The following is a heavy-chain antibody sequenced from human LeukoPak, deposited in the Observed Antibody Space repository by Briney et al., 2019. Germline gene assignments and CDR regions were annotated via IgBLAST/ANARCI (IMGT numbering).Heavy chain of an antibody. D-gene: IGHD3-9*01. CDR3: AGASRYFDWLFAPYYFDY. J-gene: IGHJ4*02. Sequence: PSETLSLTCAVYGGSFSGYYWSWIRQPPGKGLEWIGEINHSGSTNYNPSLKSRVTISVDTSKNQFSLKLSSVTAADTAVYYCAGASRYFDWLFAPYYFDYWGQGTLVTVSS. V-gene: IGHV4-34*01. CDR1: GGSFSGYY. CDR2: INHSGST.